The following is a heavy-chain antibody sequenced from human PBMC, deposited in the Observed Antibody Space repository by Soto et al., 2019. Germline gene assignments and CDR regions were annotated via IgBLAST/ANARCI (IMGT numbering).Heavy chain of an antibody. V-gene: IGHV3-30*18. Sequence: LRLSCAVSGFSFSTYAMHWVRQAPGKGLEWVAVISYDGSNRFYTDSVKGRFTISRDNSKNTLFLQMTSLRVEDTAVYYCAKDRGGYYGPGSYLDPWGQGTLVTVSS. CDR3: AKDRGGYYGPGSYLDP. J-gene: IGHJ5*02. D-gene: IGHD3-10*01. CDR2: ISYDGSNR. CDR1: GFSFSTYA.